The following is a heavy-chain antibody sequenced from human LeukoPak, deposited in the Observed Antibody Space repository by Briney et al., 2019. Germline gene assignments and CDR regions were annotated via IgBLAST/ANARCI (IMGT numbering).Heavy chain of an antibody. J-gene: IGHJ3*02. V-gene: IGHV1-2*02. Sequence: ASVKVSCKASEYTFTGHYMHWVRQAPGQGLEWMGWINPNSGGTNYAQKFQGRVTMTRDTSISTAYMELSRLRSDDTAVYYCARDLEEHDAFDIWGQGTMVTVSS. CDR1: EYTFTGHY. D-gene: IGHD1-26*01. CDR3: ARDLEEHDAFDI. CDR2: INPNSGGT.